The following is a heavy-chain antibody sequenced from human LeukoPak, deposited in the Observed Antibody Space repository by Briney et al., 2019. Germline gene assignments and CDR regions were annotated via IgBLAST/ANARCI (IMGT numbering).Heavy chain of an antibody. CDR2: ISSSSSYI. CDR3: ARAHSSIAARKTGY. V-gene: IGHV3-21*01. D-gene: IGHD6-6*01. CDR1: GFTFSSYS. Sequence: GGSPRLSCAASGFTFSSYSMNWVRQAPGKGLEWVSSISSSSSYIYYADSVKGRFTISRDNAKNSLYLQMNSLRAEDTAVYYCARAHSSIAARKTGYWGQGTLVTVSS. J-gene: IGHJ4*02.